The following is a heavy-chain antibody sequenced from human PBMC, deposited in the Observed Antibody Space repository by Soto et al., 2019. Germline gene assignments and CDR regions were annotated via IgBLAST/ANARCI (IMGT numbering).Heavy chain of an antibody. J-gene: IGHJ4*02. D-gene: IGHD4-17*01. CDR1: GFTFSSYG. V-gene: IGHV3-23*01. CDR3: AKAYDDGDLQPLDY. Sequence: PGGSLRLSCAASGFTFSSYGMSWVRQAPGKGLEWVSSIVGSGGGTYYADPVKGRFTISRDNSKNTLYLRMNSLRAEDTAVYYCAKAYDDGDLQPLDYWGQGTLVTVSS. CDR2: IVGSGGGT.